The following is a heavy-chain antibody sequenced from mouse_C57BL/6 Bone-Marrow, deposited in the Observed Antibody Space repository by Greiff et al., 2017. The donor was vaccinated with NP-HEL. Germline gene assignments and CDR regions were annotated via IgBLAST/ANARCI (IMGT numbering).Heavy chain of an antibody. J-gene: IGHJ3*01. D-gene: IGHD2-4*01. Sequence: VQLQQPGAELVRPGSSVKLSCKASGYTFTSYWMHWVKQRPIQGLEWIGNIDPSDSETHYNQKFKDKATLTVDKSSSPAYMQLSSLTSEDSAVYYCAREGYDYSFAYWGQGTLVTVSA. CDR1: GYTFTSYW. V-gene: IGHV1-52*01. CDR3: AREGYDYSFAY. CDR2: IDPSDSET.